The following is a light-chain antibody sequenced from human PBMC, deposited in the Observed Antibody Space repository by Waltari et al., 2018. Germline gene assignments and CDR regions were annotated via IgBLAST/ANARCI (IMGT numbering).Light chain of an antibody. V-gene: IGKV1-5*03. Sequence: IQMTQSPSTLSASVGDRVTITCRASQSISSWLAWYQQKPGKAPKLLIYKASTLGRGIPSRFSGSGSGTEFTLTISSLQPDDFATYYCQQYNTNSPWTFGQGTKVEIK. CDR1: QSISSW. CDR3: QQYNTNSPWT. J-gene: IGKJ1*01. CDR2: KAS.